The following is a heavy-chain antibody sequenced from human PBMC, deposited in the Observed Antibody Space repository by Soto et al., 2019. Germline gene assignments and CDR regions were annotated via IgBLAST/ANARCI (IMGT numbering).Heavy chain of an antibody. CDR3: ARGHRAYCGGDCYSWFDP. CDR1: CYTFTSYA. V-gene: IGHV1-3*01. CDR2: INAGNGNT. D-gene: IGHD2-21*02. Sequence: ASVKVSCKASCYTFTSYAMHWVRQAPGQRLEWMGWINAGNGNTKYSQKFQGRVTITRDTSASTAYMELSSLRSEDTAVYYCARGHRAYCGGDCYSWFDPWGQGTLVTVSS. J-gene: IGHJ5*02.